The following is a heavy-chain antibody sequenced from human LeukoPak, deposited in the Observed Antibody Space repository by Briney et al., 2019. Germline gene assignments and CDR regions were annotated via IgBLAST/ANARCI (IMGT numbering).Heavy chain of an antibody. Sequence: ASVRVSCKASGYTFTSYGISWVRQAPGQGLEWVAWISAYNSNKNSAEKFQGRVTMTIDTSTSTAYMELRSLKSDDTAVYCCVRHIKPAGPWDGMDVWGQGTTVIVSS. V-gene: IGHV1-18*04. CDR2: ISAYNSNK. J-gene: IGHJ6*02. D-gene: IGHD1-26*01. CDR3: VRHIKPAGPWDGMDV. CDR1: GYTFTSYG.